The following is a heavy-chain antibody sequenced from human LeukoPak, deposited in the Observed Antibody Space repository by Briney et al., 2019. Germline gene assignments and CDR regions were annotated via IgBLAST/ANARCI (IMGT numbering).Heavy chain of an antibody. D-gene: IGHD5-24*01. CDR3: AKPRWLQSRGPVDY. CDR2: ISYDGSNK. CDR1: GFTFSSYG. J-gene: IGHJ4*02. V-gene: IGHV3-30*18. Sequence: PGGSLRLSCAASGFTFSSYGMHWVRQAPGKGLEWVAVISYDGSNKYYADSVKGRFTISRDNSKNTLYLQTNSLRAEDTAVYYCAKPRWLQSRGPVDYWGQGTLVTVSS.